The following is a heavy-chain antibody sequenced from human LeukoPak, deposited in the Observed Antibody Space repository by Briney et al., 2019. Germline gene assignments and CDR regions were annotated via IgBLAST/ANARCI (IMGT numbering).Heavy chain of an antibody. Sequence: SETLSLTCTVSGGSISSSSYYWGWIRQPPGKGLEWIGSIYYSGSTYYNPSLKSRVTISVDTSKNQFSLKLSSVTAADTAVYYCAREGPITMVRKNWFDPWGQGTLVTVSS. CDR1: GGSISSSSYY. J-gene: IGHJ5*02. D-gene: IGHD3-10*01. CDR2: IYYSGST. CDR3: AREGPITMVRKNWFDP. V-gene: IGHV4-39*07.